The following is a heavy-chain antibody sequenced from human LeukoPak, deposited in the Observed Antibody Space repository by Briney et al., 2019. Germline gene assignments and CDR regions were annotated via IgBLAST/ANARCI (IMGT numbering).Heavy chain of an antibody. V-gene: IGHV4-34*01. CDR1: GGSFSGYY. CDR2: ISHSGST. D-gene: IGHD3-10*01. CDR3: ARGPRAYGSGSYYN. Sequence: SETLSLTCAVYGGSFSGYYWSWIRQPPGKGLEWIGEISHSGSTNYNPSLKSRVTISVDTPKNQFSLKLSSVTAADTAVYYCARGPRAYGSGSYYNWGQGTLVTVSS. J-gene: IGHJ4*02.